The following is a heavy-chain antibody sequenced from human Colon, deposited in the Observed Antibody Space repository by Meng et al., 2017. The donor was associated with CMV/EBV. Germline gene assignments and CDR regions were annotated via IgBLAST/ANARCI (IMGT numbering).Heavy chain of an antibody. CDR2: INNRGNT. CDR3: ARLGSASNWNLIDH. CDR1: GGSFSGYY. V-gene: IGHV4-34*01. J-gene: IGHJ4*02. D-gene: IGHD1-7*01. Sequence: GSLRLSCAVSGGSFSGYYWIWIRQPPGKGLEWIGAINNRGNTNYNSSLKSRVTISVAPSKKQFSLNLSSVTAADTAVYYCARLGSASNWNLIDHWAQGTLVTVSS.